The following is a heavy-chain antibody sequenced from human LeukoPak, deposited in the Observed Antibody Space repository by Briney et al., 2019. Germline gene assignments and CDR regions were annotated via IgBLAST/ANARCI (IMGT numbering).Heavy chain of an antibody. CDR2: IYYSGST. V-gene: IGHV4-39*01. Sequence: PSETLSLTCTVSGGSISSSSYYWGWIRQPPGKGLEWIGSIYYSGSTYYNPSLKSRVTISVDTSKNQFSLKLSSVTAADTAVYYCARHRNKQQLVPDFDYWGQGTLVTVSS. J-gene: IGHJ4*02. CDR1: GGSISSSSYY. CDR3: ARHRNKQQLVPDFDY. D-gene: IGHD6-13*01.